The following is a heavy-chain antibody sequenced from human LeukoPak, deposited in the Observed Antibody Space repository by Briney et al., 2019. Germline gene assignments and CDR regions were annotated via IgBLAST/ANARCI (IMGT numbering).Heavy chain of an antibody. CDR2: VSHDGIT. D-gene: IGHD3-3*01. J-gene: IGHJ5*02. V-gene: IGHV4-39*01. Sequence: PSETLSLTCTVSGGSISSSSYYWGWIRQTPEQQLEWIGSVSHDGITKYSPSLGGRVSLSADTSKNAFFMEVHSVTAADSAIYYCARHTIFCSFINCSPFDPWGQGTLVTVSS. CDR3: ARHTIFCSFINCSPFDP. CDR1: GGSISSSSYY.